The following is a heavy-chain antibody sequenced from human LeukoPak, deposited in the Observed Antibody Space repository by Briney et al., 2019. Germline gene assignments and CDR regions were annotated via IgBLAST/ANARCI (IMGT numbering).Heavy chain of an antibody. Sequence: GGSLRLSCAASRFTFDDYGMSWVRQAPGKGLEWVSGINWNGDSTGYGDSVKGRFTISRDNARNSLYLQMSSLRAEDTAFYYCAREQRYCGSTSCYSFFDYWGQGTLVTVSS. J-gene: IGHJ4*02. D-gene: IGHD2-2*01. CDR1: RFTFDDYG. V-gene: IGHV3-20*04. CDR2: INWNGDST. CDR3: AREQRYCGSTSCYSFFDY.